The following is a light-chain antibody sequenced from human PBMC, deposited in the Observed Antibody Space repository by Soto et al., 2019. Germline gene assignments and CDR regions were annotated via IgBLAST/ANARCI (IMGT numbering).Light chain of an antibody. J-gene: IGKJ2*01. V-gene: IGKV1-5*03. Sequence: DIQMTQSPSTLSASVGDRVTITCRASQSISTSLAWYQQKPEKAPKLLIYRASTLASGAPSRFTGSGSGTEFTLTISSLQPDEFATYYCQQYTTYSYTFGQGTKLEIK. CDR1: QSISTS. CDR2: RAS. CDR3: QQYTTYSYT.